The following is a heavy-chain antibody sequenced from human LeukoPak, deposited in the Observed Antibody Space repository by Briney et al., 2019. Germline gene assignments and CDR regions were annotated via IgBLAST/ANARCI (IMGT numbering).Heavy chain of an antibody. D-gene: IGHD2-21*02. V-gene: IGHV1-46*01. CDR1: GYTFSRYY. J-gene: IGHJ6*02. CDR3: ARVTCPGGDCYYYYGLDV. CDR2: ISPSGGST. Sequence: ASVKVSCKASGYTFSRYYMHWVRQAPGQGLEWMGIISPSGGSTTYAQKLQGRVTMTRDTSTSTVYMELSSLRSDDTAVYYCARVTCPGGDCYYYYGLDVWGQGTTVTVSS.